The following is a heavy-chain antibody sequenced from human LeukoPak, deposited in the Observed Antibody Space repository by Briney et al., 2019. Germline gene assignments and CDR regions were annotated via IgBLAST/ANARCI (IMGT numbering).Heavy chain of an antibody. J-gene: IGHJ4*02. V-gene: IGHV3-21*01. CDR3: ARDLRYFDWPHPGV. CDR2: ISSSSSYI. CDR1: GFTFSTYS. Sequence: GGSLRLSCAASGFTFSTYSMNWVRQAPGKGLEWVSSISSSSSYINYADSVNGRFTISRDNAKNSLYLQMNSLRAEDTAVYYCARDLRYFDWPHPGVWGQGTLVTVSS. D-gene: IGHD3-9*01.